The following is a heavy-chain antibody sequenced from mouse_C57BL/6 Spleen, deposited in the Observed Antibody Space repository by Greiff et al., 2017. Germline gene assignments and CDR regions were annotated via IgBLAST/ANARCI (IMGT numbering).Heavy chain of an antibody. J-gene: IGHJ2*01. D-gene: IGHD1-1*01. CDR1: GYTFTSYW. Sequence: QVQLQQPGAELVKPGASVKLSCKASGYTFTSYWMQWVNQRPGQGLEWIGQLDPSDTYTNSHQKFKGKATLTVDTSSSTAYMQLSSLTSEDSAVYYCARSGGSSFFDYWGQGTTLTVSS. CDR2: LDPSDTYT. CDR3: ARSGGSSFFDY. V-gene: IGHV1-50*01.